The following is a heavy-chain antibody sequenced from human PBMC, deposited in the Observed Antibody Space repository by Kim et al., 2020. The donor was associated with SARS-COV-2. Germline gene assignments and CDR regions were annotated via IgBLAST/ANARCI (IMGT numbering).Heavy chain of an antibody. Sequence: GGSLRLSCAASGFSFNTYAMSWVRQAPGKGLEWVSVIYSGGSSTYYVNSVKGRFTISRDNSKNTLYLQVNSLRAEDTAVYYCASMGREDVHRVSYWGEG. CDR1: GFSFNTYA. J-gene: IGHJ4*02. CDR2: IYSGGSST. D-gene: IGHD3-10*01. V-gene: IGHV3-23*03. CDR3: ASMGREDVHRVSY.